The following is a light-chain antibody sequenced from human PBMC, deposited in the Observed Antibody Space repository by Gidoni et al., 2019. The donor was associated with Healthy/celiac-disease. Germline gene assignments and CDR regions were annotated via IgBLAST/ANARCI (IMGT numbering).Light chain of an antibody. J-gene: IGKJ3*01. V-gene: IGKV1-9*01. Sequence: DLQLTQSPSFLSASVGDRVTITCRASQGISSYLAWYQQKPGKAPKLLIYAASTLQSGVPARFSGSVSGTECTLTISSLQPEDFATYYCQQLNSYPVFGPGTKVDIK. CDR2: AAS. CDR3: QQLNSYPV. CDR1: QGISSY.